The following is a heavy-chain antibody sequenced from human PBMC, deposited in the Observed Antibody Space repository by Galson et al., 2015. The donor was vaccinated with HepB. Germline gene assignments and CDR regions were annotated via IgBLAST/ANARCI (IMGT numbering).Heavy chain of an antibody. Sequence: SLRLSCAASGFTFSSYAMSWVRQAPGQGLEWVSSFSNIGGNTYYGDSVKGRFTISRDNSRSTLFLQMNNLRADDTAVYFCAGHSLTGGFDYWGQGTLVTVSS. CDR2: FSNIGGNT. J-gene: IGHJ4*02. V-gene: IGHV3-23*01. CDR3: AGHSLTGGFDY. D-gene: IGHD3-9*01. CDR1: GFTFSSYA.